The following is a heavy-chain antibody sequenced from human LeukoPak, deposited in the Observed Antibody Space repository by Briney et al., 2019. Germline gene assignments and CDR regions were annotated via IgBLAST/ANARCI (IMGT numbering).Heavy chain of an antibody. Sequence: PSETLSLTCTVSGGSISSYYWSWIRQPPGKGLEWIGYIYYSGSTYYNPSLKSRVTISVDTSKNQFSLKLSSVTAADTAVYYCARDRIAVAGTLGYWGQGTLVTVSS. CDR2: IYYSGST. V-gene: IGHV4-59*12. CDR3: ARDRIAVAGTLGY. D-gene: IGHD6-19*01. CDR1: GGSISSYY. J-gene: IGHJ4*02.